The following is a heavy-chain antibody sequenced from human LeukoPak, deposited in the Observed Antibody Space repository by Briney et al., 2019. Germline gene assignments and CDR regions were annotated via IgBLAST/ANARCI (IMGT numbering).Heavy chain of an antibody. V-gene: IGHV3-30*04. J-gene: IGHJ4*02. CDR3: AKLGGNVGF. CDR1: GFTFSSYA. D-gene: IGHD4-23*01. CDR2: ISYDGSSK. Sequence: QSGGSLRLSCAASGFTFSSYAMHWVRQAPGKGLEWVAVISYDGSSKYYADSVKGRFTISRDNSKNTLYLQMNSLRAEDTAVYYCAKLGGNVGFWGQGTLVTVSS.